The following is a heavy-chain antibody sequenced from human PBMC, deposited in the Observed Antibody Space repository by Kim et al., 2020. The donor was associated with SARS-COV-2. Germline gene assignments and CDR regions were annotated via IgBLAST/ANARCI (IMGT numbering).Heavy chain of an antibody. CDR1: GYTFTSYY. CDR3: ARDRYDILTYYYYGMDV. Sequence: PSVKVSCKASGYTFTSYYMHWVRQAPGQGLEWMGIINPSGGSTSYAQKFQGRVTMTRDTSTSTVYMELSSLRSEDTAVYYCARDRYDILTYYYYGMDVWGQGTTVTVSS. D-gene: IGHD3-9*01. V-gene: IGHV1-46*01. J-gene: IGHJ6*02. CDR2: INPSGGST.